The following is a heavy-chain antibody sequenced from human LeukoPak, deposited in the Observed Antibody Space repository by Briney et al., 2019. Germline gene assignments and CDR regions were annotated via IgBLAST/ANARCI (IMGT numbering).Heavy chain of an antibody. J-gene: IGHJ4*02. CDR3: AKDLRSKVAALDY. D-gene: IGHD6-19*01. Sequence: PGGSLRLSCAASGFTFKSYGMHWVRQAPGKGLEWVAVIWYDGSNKYHADSVKGRFTISRDNSKNTLYLQMNSLRAEDTAVYYCAKDLRSKVAALDYWGQGTLVTVSS. V-gene: IGHV3-30*02. CDR2: IWYDGSNK. CDR1: GFTFKSYG.